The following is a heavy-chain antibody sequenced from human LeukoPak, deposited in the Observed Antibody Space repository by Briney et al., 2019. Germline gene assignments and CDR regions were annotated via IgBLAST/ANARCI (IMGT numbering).Heavy chain of an antibody. D-gene: IGHD3-22*01. Sequence: PGGSLRLSCAASGFTFHNYAMSWVRQAPGKGLEWVSAISSSGDITFYADSVKGRFTISRDNSRYTLYLQMNSLRAEDAAMYYCAKDRPNYHEGNGHYHRRNGDYWGQGTLVTVSS. CDR1: GFTFHNYA. CDR2: ISSSGDIT. V-gene: IGHV3-23*01. CDR3: AKDRPNYHEGNGHYHRRNGDY. J-gene: IGHJ4*02.